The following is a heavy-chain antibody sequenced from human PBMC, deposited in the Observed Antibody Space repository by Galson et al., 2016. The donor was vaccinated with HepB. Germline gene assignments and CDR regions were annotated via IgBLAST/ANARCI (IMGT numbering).Heavy chain of an antibody. D-gene: IGHD3-3*01. Sequence: SVKVSCKASGGTFGNYAVSWVRQAPGQGLEWMARIIPINDMTNYAQRFQGRLTLTADKSTGTAYMDLSSLGSEDTAIYYCARDSSEPWSGYPHQNFDYWGQGTLVTVSS. J-gene: IGHJ4*02. V-gene: IGHV1-69*04. CDR1: GGTFGNYA. CDR2: IIPINDMT. CDR3: ARDSSEPWSGYPHQNFDY.